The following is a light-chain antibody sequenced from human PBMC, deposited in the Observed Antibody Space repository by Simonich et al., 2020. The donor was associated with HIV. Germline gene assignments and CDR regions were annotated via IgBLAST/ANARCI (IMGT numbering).Light chain of an antibody. CDR1: QGIRNS. CDR3: QQYYSTPPWT. CDR2: AAY. Sequence: DIQMTQSPSSLSASVGDRVTITCRASQGIRNSLAWYQQRPGKAPKLRINAAYRLESGVPSRFRGSGSWTEYTLTISSLQPEDFASYYCQQYYSTPPWTFGQGTKVEIK. V-gene: IGKV1-NL1*01. J-gene: IGKJ1*01.